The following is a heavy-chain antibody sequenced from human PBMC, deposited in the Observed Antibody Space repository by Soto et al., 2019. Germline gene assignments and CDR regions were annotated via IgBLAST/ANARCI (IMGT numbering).Heavy chain of an antibody. V-gene: IGHV3-23*01. J-gene: IGHJ4*02. CDR1: GFTFSSYA. CDR3: AKGRYDILTGVVFGWTTDY. D-gene: IGHD3-9*01. CDR2: ISGGGGST. Sequence: GGSLRLSCAASGFTFSSYAMSWVRQAPGKGLEWVSAISGGGGSTYYADSVKGRFTISRDNSKNTLYLQMNSLRAEDTAVYYCAKGRYDILTGVVFGWTTDYWGQGTLVTVSS.